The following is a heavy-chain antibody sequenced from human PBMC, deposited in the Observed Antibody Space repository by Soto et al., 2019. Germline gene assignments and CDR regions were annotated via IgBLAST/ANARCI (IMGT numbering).Heavy chain of an antibody. CDR2: SRGGGGTT. J-gene: IGHJ6*03. CDR3: AKTLGTMVWGKYYYMDV. V-gene: IGHV3-23*01. CDR1: GFTFSSYA. D-gene: IGHD3-10*01. Sequence: VQLLESGGGLVQPGGSLRLSCAASGFTFSSYAMAWVRQAPGQGMEWVSGSRGGGGTTYYADSVKGRFTISRDNSKKVLNLQMDSLRAEDTAVYHCAKTLGTMVWGKYYYMDVWGKGTTVSVSS.